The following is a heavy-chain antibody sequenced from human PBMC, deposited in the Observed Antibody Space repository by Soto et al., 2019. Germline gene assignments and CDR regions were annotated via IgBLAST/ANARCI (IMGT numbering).Heavy chain of an antibody. CDR2: ISSSGNTI. CDR1: GFTFSDYY. J-gene: IGHJ4*02. Sequence: QVQLVESGGGLVKTSGSLRIACAASGFTFSDYYMSWVRQAPGKGLEWVSYISSSGNTIYYADSVKGRFTISRDNAKNSVYLQMNSLRAEDTALYFCAKMSSEYYYVPVFSWGEGSLVTVCS. CDR3: AKMSSEYYYVPVFS. V-gene: IGHV3-11*01. D-gene: IGHD3-22*01.